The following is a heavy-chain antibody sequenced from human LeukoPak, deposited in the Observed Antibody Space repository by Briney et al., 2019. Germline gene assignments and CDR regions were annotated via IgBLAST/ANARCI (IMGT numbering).Heavy chain of an antibody. V-gene: IGHV3-33*01. D-gene: IGHD3-3*01. J-gene: IGHJ4*02. CDR1: GFTFSSYG. Sequence: GGSLRLSCAASGFTFSSYGMHWVRQAPGKGLEWVAVIWYDGSNKYYADSVKGRFTISRDNSKNTLYLQMNSLRAEDTAVYYCAREYYDFWSGYYPPDYWGQGTLVTVSS. CDR3: AREYYDFWSGYYPPDY. CDR2: IWYDGSNK.